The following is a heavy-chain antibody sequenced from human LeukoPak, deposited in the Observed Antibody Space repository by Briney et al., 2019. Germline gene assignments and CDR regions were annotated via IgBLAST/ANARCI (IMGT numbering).Heavy chain of an antibody. Sequence: SETLSLTCTVSGVSIRSYYWSWIRQPPGKGLEWIGYIYYSGSTNYNPSLKSRVTISVDTSKNQFSLKLSSVTAADTAVYYCARAVTPYQIGFWGQGTLVTVSS. V-gene: IGHV4-59*01. CDR1: GVSIRSYY. J-gene: IGHJ4*02. CDR3: ARAVTPYQIGF. D-gene: IGHD2-2*01. CDR2: IYYSGST.